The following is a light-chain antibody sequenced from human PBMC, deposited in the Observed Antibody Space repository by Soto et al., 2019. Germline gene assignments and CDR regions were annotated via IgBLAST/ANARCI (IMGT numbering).Light chain of an antibody. Sequence: EIVLTQSRGTLSLSPGERATLSCRASQSVSSSYLAWYQQKPGQAPRLLIYGVSSRATGITDRFSGSGSGTDFTLTISRLEPEDFAVYYCQLRKTFGQGTKVEIK. CDR1: QSVSSSY. V-gene: IGKV3-20*01. CDR3: QLRKT. CDR2: GVS. J-gene: IGKJ1*01.